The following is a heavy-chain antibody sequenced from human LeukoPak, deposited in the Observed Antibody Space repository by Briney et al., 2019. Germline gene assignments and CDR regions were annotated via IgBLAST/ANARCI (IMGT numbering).Heavy chain of an antibody. Sequence: EGSLRLSCAASGFSFSDYAMTWVRQAPGKGLEWVSSTGDDTYYADSVKGRFTISRDDSKDTLFPQMNSLRVEDTAVYYCAKDAIYKNSVWDYFDYLGQGTLVTVSS. CDR2: TGDDT. CDR1: GFSFSDYA. CDR3: AKDAIYKNSVWDYFDY. V-gene: IGHV3-23*01. D-gene: IGHD5-24*01. J-gene: IGHJ4*02.